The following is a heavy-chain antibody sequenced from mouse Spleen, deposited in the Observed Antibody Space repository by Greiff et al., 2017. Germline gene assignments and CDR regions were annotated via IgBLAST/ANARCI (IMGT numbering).Heavy chain of an antibody. V-gene: IGHV5-9*04. Sequence: EVKLVESGGGLVKLGGSLKLSCAASGFTFSSYAMSWVRQTPEKRLEWVATISSGGGNTYYPDSVKGRFTISRDNAKNTLYLQMSSLKSEDTAMYYCARHYGSSYFDVWGAGTTVTVSS. CDR1: GFTFSSYA. CDR3: ARHYGSSYFDV. CDR2: ISSGGGNT. D-gene: IGHD1-1*01. J-gene: IGHJ1*01.